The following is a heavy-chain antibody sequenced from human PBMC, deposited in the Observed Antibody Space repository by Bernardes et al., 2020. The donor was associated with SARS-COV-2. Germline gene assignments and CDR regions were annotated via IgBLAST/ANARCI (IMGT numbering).Heavy chain of an antibody. V-gene: IGHV3-74*01. CDR2: INSDGSST. J-gene: IGHJ4*02. Sequence: GGSLRLSCAASGFTFSSYWMHWVRQAPGKGLVWVSRINSDGSSTSYADSVKGRLTISRDNAKNTLYLQMNSLRAEDTAVYYCASLTTVTIPVGDYWGQGTLVTVSS. D-gene: IGHD4-17*01. CDR1: GFTFSSYW. CDR3: ASLTTVTIPVGDY.